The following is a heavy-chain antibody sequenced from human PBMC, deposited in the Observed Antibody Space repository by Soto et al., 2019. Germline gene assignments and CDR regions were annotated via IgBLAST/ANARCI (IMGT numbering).Heavy chain of an antibody. D-gene: IGHD6-19*01. J-gene: IGHJ6*02. CDR2: ITSGGTI. V-gene: IGHV3-11*01. CDR3: ATDPDSSRYYGMDV. Sequence: QVQLVESGGGLVKPGGSLRLSCAASGFTFSDYYRTRIRHAPGKGLEWVSSITSGGTIYYADSVKGRFTISRDNAKNSLYLQLNSLRAEDTAVYYCATDPDSSRYYGMDVWGQGTTVTVSS. CDR1: GFTFSDYY.